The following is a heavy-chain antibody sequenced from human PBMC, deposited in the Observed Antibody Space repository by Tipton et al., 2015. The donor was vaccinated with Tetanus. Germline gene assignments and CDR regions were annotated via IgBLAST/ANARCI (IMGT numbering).Heavy chain of an antibody. D-gene: IGHD5-18*01. CDR2: THRSGNT. Sequence: TLSLTCSVSGASIRSYYWNWIRQVPGKGLEWIGYTHRSGNTKYNPSLSGRVTTSVDTSKNQFSLKISSLTAADTAVYYCAREGYSQGTLGDLDYWGQGTLVTVSS. V-gene: IGHV4-59*01. CDR1: GASIRSYY. J-gene: IGHJ4*02. CDR3: AREGYSQGTLGDLDY.